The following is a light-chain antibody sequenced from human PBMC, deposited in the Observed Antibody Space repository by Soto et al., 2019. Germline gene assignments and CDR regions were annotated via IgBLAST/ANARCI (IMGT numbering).Light chain of an antibody. Sequence: QAVVTQPPSVSGAPGQRVTISCTGSSSNIGAGYDVHWYQQLPGTAPKLLIYGNSNRPSGVPDRFSGSKSGTSASLAITGLQAEDEADYYCPSYDRSPHVVFGGGTKLTVL. CDR3: PSYDRSPHVV. CDR2: GNS. CDR1: SSNIGAGYD. J-gene: IGLJ2*01. V-gene: IGLV1-40*01.